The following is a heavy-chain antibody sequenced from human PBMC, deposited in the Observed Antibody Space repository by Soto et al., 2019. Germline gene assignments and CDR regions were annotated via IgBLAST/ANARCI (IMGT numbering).Heavy chain of an antibody. CDR1: GFTFRTYD. J-gene: IGHJ4*02. CDR2: VSYDASYQ. V-gene: IGHV3-30*18. D-gene: IGHD2-15*01. Sequence: QVQLVESGGGMVQPVKSLRLSCAVSGFTFRTYDMHWVRQAPGRGLEWVAVVSYDASYQNYVDSVKGRFTVSRDNSKNTLFLQMNSLRPEDTAVYYCAKVSISKSSAVTFDSWGRGTLVTVSS. CDR3: AKVSISKSSAVTFDS.